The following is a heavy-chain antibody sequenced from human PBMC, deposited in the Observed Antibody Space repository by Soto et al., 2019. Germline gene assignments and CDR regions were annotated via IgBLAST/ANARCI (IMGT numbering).Heavy chain of an antibody. D-gene: IGHD6-6*01. CDR2: IYYSGNT. CDR3: ARERPDGARLDP. Sequence: PSETLSLTCTVSGDSISSHYWNWIRQPPGRGLEWIAYIYYSGNTNYNPSLKSRVTISLDTSKNQFSLKLSSVTAADTAVYYCARERPDGARLDPWGQGTLVTVSS. V-gene: IGHV4-59*11. J-gene: IGHJ5*02. CDR1: GDSISSHY.